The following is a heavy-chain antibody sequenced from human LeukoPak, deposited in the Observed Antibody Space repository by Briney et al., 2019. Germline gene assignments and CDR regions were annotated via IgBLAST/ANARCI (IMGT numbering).Heavy chain of an antibody. J-gene: IGHJ4*02. CDR3: HKGGGAAVTTRGAY. D-gene: IGHD4-17*01. CDR2: IRVSGNST. Sequence: GGSLRLSCAASGFSFSSYAMSWVRQAPGKGLECVSFIRVSGNSTYYADSVKGRFTISRDNSKNTLYLQMNSLRAEDTAVYFCHKGGGAAVTTRGAYWGQGVLVTVSS. CDR1: GFSFSSYA. V-gene: IGHV3-23*01.